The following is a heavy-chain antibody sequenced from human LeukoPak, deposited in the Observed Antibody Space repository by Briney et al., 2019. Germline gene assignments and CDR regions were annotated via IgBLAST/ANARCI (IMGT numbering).Heavy chain of an antibody. Sequence: SGGSLRLSCAASGFTFSSYAMSWVRQAPGKGLEWVSAISGSGGSTYYADSVKGRFTISRDNSKNTLYLQMNSLRAEDTAVYYCAKSANYYDSSGHGYWGQGTPVTVSS. CDR3: AKSANYYDSSGHGY. J-gene: IGHJ4*02. CDR2: ISGSGGST. V-gene: IGHV3-23*01. D-gene: IGHD3-22*01. CDR1: GFTFSSYA.